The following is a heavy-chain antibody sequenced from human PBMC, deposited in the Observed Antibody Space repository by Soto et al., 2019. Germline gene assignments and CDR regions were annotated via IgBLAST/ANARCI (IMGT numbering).Heavy chain of an antibody. CDR2: ISYDGSNK. V-gene: IGHV3-30*18. J-gene: IGHJ6*03. D-gene: IGHD3-10*01. CDR1: GFTFSSYG. CDR3: AKDPREDYYGSGYYMDV. Sequence: GGSLRLSCAASGFTFSSYGMHWVRQAPDKGLEWVAVISYDGSNKYYADSVKGRFTISRDNSKNTLYLQMNSLRAEDTDVYYCAKDPREDYYGSGYYMDVWGKGTTVTVSS.